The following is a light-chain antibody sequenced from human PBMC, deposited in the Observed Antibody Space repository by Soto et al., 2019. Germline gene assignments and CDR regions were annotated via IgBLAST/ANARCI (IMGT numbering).Light chain of an antibody. V-gene: IGKV3-15*01. J-gene: IGKJ3*01. CDR3: QQYNDWPSLT. CDR1: QHVSDK. Sequence: EIVMTQSPATLSVSPGERATLSCRASQHVSDKLAWYQQKPGQPPRLLIYGASTRATGIPARFSGSGSGTEFTLTISSLQSEDFAVYYCQQYNDWPSLTFGPGTKVDIK. CDR2: GAS.